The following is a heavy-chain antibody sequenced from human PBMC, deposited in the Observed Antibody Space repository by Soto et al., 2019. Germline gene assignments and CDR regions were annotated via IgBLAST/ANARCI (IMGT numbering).Heavy chain of an antibody. CDR1: GFTFSDYA. D-gene: IGHD2-21*02. CDR3: AKVLVTASYSLDF. Sequence: GGSLRLSCAASGFTFSDYAMHWVRQAPGKGLEWVAVVSHDGRNTHYADTVKGRFTISRDNSKNTLYLQMNSLRAEDTALYYCAKVLVTASYSLDFWGQGTMVTGSS. V-gene: IGHV3-30*18. CDR2: VSHDGRNT. J-gene: IGHJ3*01.